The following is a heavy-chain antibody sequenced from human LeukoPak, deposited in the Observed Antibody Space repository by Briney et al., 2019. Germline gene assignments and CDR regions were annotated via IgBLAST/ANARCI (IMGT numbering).Heavy chain of an antibody. CDR3: ARDMGGTVTPYYYGMDV. D-gene: IGHD4-17*01. J-gene: IGHJ6*02. V-gene: IGHV4-4*07. Sequence: SETLSLTCTVSGGSISSYYWSWIRQPAGKGLEWIGRIYTSGSTNYNPSLKSRVTMSVDTSKNQFSLKLSSVTAADTAVYYCARDMGGTVTPYYYGMDVWGQGTTVTVSS. CDR1: GGSISSYY. CDR2: IYTSGST.